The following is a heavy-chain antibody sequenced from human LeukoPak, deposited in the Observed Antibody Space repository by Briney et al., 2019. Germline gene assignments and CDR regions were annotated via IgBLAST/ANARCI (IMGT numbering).Heavy chain of an antibody. CDR3: ARRDGYCSSTSCYADYYYGMDV. J-gene: IGHJ6*02. CDR1: GYSFTSYW. V-gene: IGHV5-51*01. CDR2: IYPGDSDT. D-gene: IGHD2-2*01. Sequence: GESLKISCKGSGYSFTSYWIGWVRQMPGKGLEWMGIIYPGDSDTTYSPSFQGQVTISADRSISTAYLQWSSLKASDTAMYYCARRDGYCSSTSCYADYYYGMDVWGQGTTVTVSS.